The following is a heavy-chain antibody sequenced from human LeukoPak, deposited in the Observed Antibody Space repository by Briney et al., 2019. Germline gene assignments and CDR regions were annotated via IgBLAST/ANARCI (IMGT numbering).Heavy chain of an antibody. CDR1: GGSFSGYY. CDR3: ARGEDYYDSSGYYWRY. J-gene: IGHJ4*02. D-gene: IGHD3-22*01. CDR2: INHSGST. V-gene: IGHV4-34*01. Sequence: SETLSLTCAVYGGSFSGYYWSWIRQPPGKGLEWIGEINHSGSTNYNPSLKSRVTISVDTSKNQFSLKLSSVTAADTAVYYCARGEDYYDSSGYYWRYWGQGTLVTVSS.